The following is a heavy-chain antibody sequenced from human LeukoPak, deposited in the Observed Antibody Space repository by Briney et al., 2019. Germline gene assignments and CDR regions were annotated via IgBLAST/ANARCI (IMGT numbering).Heavy chain of an antibody. J-gene: IGHJ4*02. V-gene: IGHV7-4-1*02. CDR2: INTNTGYP. D-gene: IGHD3-22*01. CDR3: ARVWSYYYDSSAYYFDY. CDR1: GYTFTSYA. Sequence: ASVKVSCKASGYTFTSYAMNWVRQAPGQGLEWMGWINTNTGYPTYAQGFTGRFVFSLDTSVSTAYLQISSLKAEDTAVYYCARVWSYYYDSSAYYFDYWGQGTLVTVSS.